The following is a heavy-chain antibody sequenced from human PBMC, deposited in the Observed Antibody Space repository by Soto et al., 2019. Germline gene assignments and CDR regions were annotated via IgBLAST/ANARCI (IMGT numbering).Heavy chain of an antibody. Sequence: PSETLSLTCAVYGGSFSGYYWSWIRQPPGKGLEWIGEINHSGSTNYNPSLKSRVTISVDTSKNQFSLKLSSVTAADTAVYYCARAGYCSGGSCLTFDYWGQGTLVTVSS. CDR2: INHSGST. J-gene: IGHJ4*02. V-gene: IGHV4-34*01. D-gene: IGHD2-15*01. CDR1: GGSFSGYY. CDR3: ARAGYCSGGSCLTFDY.